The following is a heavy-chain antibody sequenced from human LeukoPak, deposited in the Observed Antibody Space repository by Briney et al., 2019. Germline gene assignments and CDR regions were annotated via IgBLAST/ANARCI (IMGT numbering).Heavy chain of an antibody. CDR1: GFTFSSYA. D-gene: IGHD3-10*01. Sequence: GGSLRLSCAASGFTFSSYAMSWVRQAPGKGLEWVAVISYDGSNKYYADSVKGRFTISRDNSKNTLYLQMNSLRAEDTAVYYCAKEHYYGSGSYYNIYYYYGMDVWGKGTTVTVSS. V-gene: IGHV3-30*18. CDR3: AKEHYYGSGSYYNIYYYYGMDV. CDR2: ISYDGSNK. J-gene: IGHJ6*04.